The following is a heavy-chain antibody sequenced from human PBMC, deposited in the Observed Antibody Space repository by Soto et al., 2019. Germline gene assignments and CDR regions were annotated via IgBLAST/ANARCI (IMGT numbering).Heavy chain of an antibody. CDR3: ATELRLTTVTTRPRYFDY. CDR2: ISGSGGST. D-gene: IGHD4-17*01. V-gene: IGHV3-23*01. J-gene: IGHJ4*02. Sequence: EVQLLESGGGLVQPGGSLRLSCAASGFTFSSYAMSWVRQAPGKGLGWVSAISGSGGSTYYADSVKGRFTISRDNSKNTLYLQMNSLRAEDTAVYYCATELRLTTVTTRPRYFDYWGQGTLVTVSS. CDR1: GFTFSSYA.